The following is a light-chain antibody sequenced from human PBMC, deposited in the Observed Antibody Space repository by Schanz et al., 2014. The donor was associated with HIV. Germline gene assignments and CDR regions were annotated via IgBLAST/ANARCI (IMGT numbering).Light chain of an antibody. CDR1: SGHSSYT. CDR3: QTWGTGIRV. CDR2: LNSDGSH. Sequence: QPVLTQSPSASASLGASVKLTCTLSSGHSSYTIAWHQQLPEKGPRYLMKLNSDGSHTKGDGIPDRFSGSSSGAERYLTISSLQSEDEAEYYCQTWGTGIRVFGGGTKLTVL. V-gene: IGLV4-69*01. J-gene: IGLJ3*02.